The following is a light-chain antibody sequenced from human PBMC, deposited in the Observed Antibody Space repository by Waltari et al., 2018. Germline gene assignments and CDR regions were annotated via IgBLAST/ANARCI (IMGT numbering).Light chain of an antibody. Sequence: SYELTQPPSVSVSPGQTARITCPGDALPKQYASWYQQKPGQAPVLVIYKDRERPSGIPGRFSGSSAGTTVTVTIRGVQAEDEADYYGQSADSSGTYVFGSGTKVTVL. J-gene: IGLJ6*01. CDR3: QSADSSGTYV. CDR2: KDR. CDR1: ALPKQY. V-gene: IGLV3-25*03.